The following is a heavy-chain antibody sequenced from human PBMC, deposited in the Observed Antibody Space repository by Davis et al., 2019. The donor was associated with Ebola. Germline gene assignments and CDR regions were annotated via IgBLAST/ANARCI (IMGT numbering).Heavy chain of an antibody. D-gene: IGHD5-12*01. CDR3: ARGWLRSGLDV. J-gene: IGHJ6*04. CDR2: TYYSSKWFN. V-gene: IGHV6-1*01. Sequence: PSETLSLTCDITGDSVSSNSGAWNWIRQSPSRGLEWLGRTYYSSKWFNDYAVSVNGRITINPDTSKNQFSLQLNSVTPEDTAVYYCARGWLRSGLDVWGKGAAVIVSS. CDR1: GDSVSSNSGA.